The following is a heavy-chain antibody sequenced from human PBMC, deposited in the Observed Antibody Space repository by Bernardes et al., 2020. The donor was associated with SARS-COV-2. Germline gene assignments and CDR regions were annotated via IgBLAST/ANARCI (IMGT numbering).Heavy chain of an antibody. D-gene: IGHD3-10*01. J-gene: IGHJ6*03. CDR2: IGTAGDT. V-gene: IGHV3-13*04. CDR3: ARASDKLWFGELLSYYMDV. Sequence: GGSLRLSCAASGFTFSSYDMHWVRQATGKGLEWVSAIGTAGDTYYPGSVKGRFTISRENAKNSLYLQMNSLRAGDTAVYYCARASDKLWFGELLSYYMDVWGKGTTVTVSS. CDR1: GFTFSSYD.